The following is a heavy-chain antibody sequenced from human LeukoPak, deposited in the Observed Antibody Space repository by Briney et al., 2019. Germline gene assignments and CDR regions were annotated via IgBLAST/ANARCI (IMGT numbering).Heavy chain of an antibody. J-gene: IGHJ4*02. CDR2: INPSGGST. CDR3: ARAGLSKGGFDY. D-gene: IGHD5/OR15-5a*01. Sequence: ASVKVSCKASGYIFTRYYLHWVRQAPGQGLEWMGIINPSGGSTSYVQKFQGRVTMTRDTSTSTVYMELSNLRSEYTAVYYCARAGLSKGGFDYWGQGTLVTISS. CDR1: GYIFTRYY. V-gene: IGHV1-46*03.